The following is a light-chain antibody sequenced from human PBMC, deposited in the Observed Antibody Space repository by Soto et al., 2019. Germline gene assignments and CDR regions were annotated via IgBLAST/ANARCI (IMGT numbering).Light chain of an antibody. Sequence: QSVLAQPPSVSAVPGQKVTISCSGSSSNIGGNSVSWYQQLPGTAPKLLIYDDNKRPSGIPDRFSSSKSGTSATLGITGFQTGDEADYYCGSWDSSLSAYVFGTGTKVTVL. CDR1: SSNIGGNS. CDR2: DDN. CDR3: GSWDSSLSAYV. J-gene: IGLJ1*01. V-gene: IGLV1-51*01.